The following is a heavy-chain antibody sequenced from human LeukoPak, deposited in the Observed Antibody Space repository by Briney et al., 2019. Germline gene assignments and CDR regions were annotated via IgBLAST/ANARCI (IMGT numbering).Heavy chain of an antibody. CDR2: ISAYNGNT. CDR1: GYTFTSYG. D-gene: IGHD3-3*01. J-gene: IGHJ4*02. V-gene: IGHV1-18*01. Sequence: GASVKVSCKASGYTFTSYGISWVRQAPGQGLEWMGWISAYNGNTNYAQKLQGRVTMTTDTSTSTAYMELRSLRSDDTAVYYCARDSDRSSYYDFWSGYYALDYWGQGTLVTVSS. CDR3: ARDSDRSSYYDFWSGYYALDY.